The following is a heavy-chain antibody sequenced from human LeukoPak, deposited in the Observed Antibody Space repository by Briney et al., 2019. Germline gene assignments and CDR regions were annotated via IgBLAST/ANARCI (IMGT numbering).Heavy chain of an antibody. CDR3: ARDWVAAAGPYYYYYGMDV. CDR1: GYTFTSYD. D-gene: IGHD6-13*01. CDR2: MNPNSGNT. J-gene: IGHJ6*02. V-gene: IGHV1-8*01. Sequence: ASVKVSCKASGYTFTSYDINWVRQATGQGLEWMGWMNPNSGNTGYAQKFQGRVTMTRNTSISTAYMELSRLRSDDTAVYYCARDWVAAAGPYYYYYGMDVWGQGTTVTVSS.